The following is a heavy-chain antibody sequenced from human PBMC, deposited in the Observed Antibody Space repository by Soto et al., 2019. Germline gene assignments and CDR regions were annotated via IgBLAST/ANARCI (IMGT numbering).Heavy chain of an antibody. CDR2: IIPLFRTP. V-gene: IGHV1-69*12. CDR1: GGTFSSSA. D-gene: IGHD4-4*01. CDR3: ARGNDRLQLGGNSYCVLAV. J-gene: IGHJ6*02. Sequence: QVQLVQSGAEMKEPGSSVKVSCKTSGGTFSSSAISWLRQAPGQGLVWMGGIIPLFRTPDYAQKFQGRVTIAADESTSTAYRELSSLRSEDTAVYYCARGNDRLQLGGNSYCVLAVWGQWTTITVSS.